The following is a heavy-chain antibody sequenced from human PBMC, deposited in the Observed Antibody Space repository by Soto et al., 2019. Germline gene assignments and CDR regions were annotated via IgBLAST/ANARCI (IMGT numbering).Heavy chain of an antibody. CDR1: GYSFTSYW. D-gene: IGHD3-3*01. V-gene: IGHV5-51*01. CDR2: IYPGDSDT. CDR3: ARHTGRAGFLEGLDYGMDG. Sequence: GESLKISCKGSGYSFTSYWIGWVRQMPGKGLEWMGIIYPGDSDTRYSPSFQGQVPISADKSISTAYLQWSSLKASDTAMYCCARHTGRAGFLEGLDYGMDGWGQGTTVTVSS. J-gene: IGHJ6*02.